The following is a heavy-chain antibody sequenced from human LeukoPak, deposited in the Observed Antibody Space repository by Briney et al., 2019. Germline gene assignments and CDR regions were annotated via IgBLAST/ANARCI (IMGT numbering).Heavy chain of an antibody. J-gene: IGHJ3*02. CDR2: ISYDGSDK. CDR3: AKPPARLRFGDLFDI. Sequence: GGSLRLSCAASGFTFSNYAMHWVRQAPGRGLEWVAVISYDGSDKYYADSVKGRFTISRDNSKNTLYLQMNSLRAEDTAVYYCAKPPARLRFGDLFDIWGQGTMVTVSS. V-gene: IGHV3-30*18. D-gene: IGHD3-10*01. CDR1: GFTFSNYA.